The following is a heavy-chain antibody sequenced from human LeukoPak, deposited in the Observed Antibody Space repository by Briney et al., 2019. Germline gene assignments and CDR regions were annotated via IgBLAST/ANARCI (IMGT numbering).Heavy chain of an antibody. CDR3: ARDDYYAHDH. V-gene: IGHV3-7*01. CDR1: GFIFSRHW. CDR2: INQDGSEK. Sequence: GGSLRLSCVGSGFIFSRHWMSWVRQAPGKGLEWVANINQDGSEKYYVDSVKGRFTIFRDNAKKSLYLQMNSLRAEDTAVYYCARDDYYAHDHWGQGTLVTVSS. D-gene: IGHD2-21*02. J-gene: IGHJ4*02.